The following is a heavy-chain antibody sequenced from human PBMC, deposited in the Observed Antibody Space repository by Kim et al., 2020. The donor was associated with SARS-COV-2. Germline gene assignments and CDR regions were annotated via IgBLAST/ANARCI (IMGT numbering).Heavy chain of an antibody. V-gene: IGHV3-64*01. CDR2: ITSDGGKS. CDR1: GFTFSSFA. J-gene: IGHJ4*01. D-gene: IGHD3-10*01. Sequence: GGSLRLSCAASGFTFSSFAMQWVRQAPGKGLEYVSWITSDGGKSHYAKSVKGRFTICRDNSKNTMELQRGILRAEDVAGYYWARSRFYGSGSRYLDYWG. CDR3: ARSRFYGSGSRYLDY.